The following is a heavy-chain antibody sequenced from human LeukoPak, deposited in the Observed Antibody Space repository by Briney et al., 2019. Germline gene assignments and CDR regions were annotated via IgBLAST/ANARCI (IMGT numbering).Heavy chain of an antibody. CDR3: ARVRSIVVVVAATSGYYFDY. CDR1: GYTFTTYY. Sequence: GASVKVSCKASGYTFTTYYMDWVRQAPGQGLEWMAIINPSSGSTTYAQKFQDRVTVTRDTSTNTVYMELSSLRSDDTAVYYCARVRSIVVVVAATSGYYFDYWGQGTLVTVSS. J-gene: IGHJ4*02. D-gene: IGHD2-15*01. CDR2: INPSSGST. V-gene: IGHV1-46*01.